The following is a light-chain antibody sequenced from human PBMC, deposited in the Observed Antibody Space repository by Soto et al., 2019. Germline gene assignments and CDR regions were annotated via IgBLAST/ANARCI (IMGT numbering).Light chain of an antibody. CDR2: GAS. CDR3: QYYGSPPLT. V-gene: IGKV3-20*01. J-gene: IGKJ4*01. CDR1: QSVISTY. Sequence: ERVLTQSPGTLSLSPGERATLSCRASQSVISTYLAWYQQKPGQAPRLLIYGASSRATGIPDRFSGSGSGTDFTLTISSLEPEDFAGYYCQYYGSPPLTFGGGTKVEIK.